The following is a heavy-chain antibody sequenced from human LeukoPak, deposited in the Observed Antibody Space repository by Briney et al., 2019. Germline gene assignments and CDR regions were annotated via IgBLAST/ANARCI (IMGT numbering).Heavy chain of an antibody. CDR2: IRPRDGDT. CDR1: GNTFTRFY. V-gene: IGHV1-46*01. Sequence: ASVKVSCKASGNTFTRFYIHWVRQAPGQGLEWMGIIRPRDGDTNYAQNFRGRVTFTRDTSTSTLYMDLSSLSFEDTAIYYCATEQPASGGFEEWGQGTLVTVSS. D-gene: IGHD2-2*01. J-gene: IGHJ4*02. CDR3: ATEQPASGGFEE.